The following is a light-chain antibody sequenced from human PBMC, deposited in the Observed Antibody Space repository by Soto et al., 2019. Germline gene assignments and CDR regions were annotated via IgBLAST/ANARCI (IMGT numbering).Light chain of an antibody. CDR3: LQYGSSPWT. Sequence: EIVLTQSPGTLSLSPGERATLSCRASQSVSSNYLAWYQQQPGQAPRLLMYGVSSRATGIPDRFSGSGSGTDFTLTISRLEPEDFAVYYCLQYGSSPWTFGQGTKVEIK. J-gene: IGKJ1*01. V-gene: IGKV3-20*01. CDR1: QSVSSNY. CDR2: GVS.